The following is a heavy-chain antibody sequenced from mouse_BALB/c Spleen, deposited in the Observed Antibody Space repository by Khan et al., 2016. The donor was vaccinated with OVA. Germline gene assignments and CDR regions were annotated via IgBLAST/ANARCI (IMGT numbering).Heavy chain of an antibody. CDR1: GYTFTSYW. CDR2: INPTSGYT. V-gene: IGHV1-7*01. J-gene: IGHJ2*01. Sequence: VQLQESGAELAKPGASVKMSCKASGYTFTSYWMHWIKQRPGQGLEWIGYINPTSGYTDYNQKFKEKATLTADHSSRTAYMQLSSLTSDDSAVYYCARDRIDYWGEGTALTDSS. CDR3: ARDRIDY.